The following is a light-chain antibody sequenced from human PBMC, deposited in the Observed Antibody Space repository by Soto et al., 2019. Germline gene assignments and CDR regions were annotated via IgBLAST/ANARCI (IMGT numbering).Light chain of an antibody. CDR3: ETWDSNTRV. Sequence: LVLTQSSSASASRGSSVSLTCTLSSGHSIYIIAWHQQQPGKAPRFLMKVEDSGAYSKGSGVPDRFSGSSSGADRDLTISNLQFEDEADYYCETWDSNTRVFGGGTKLTVL. J-gene: IGLJ3*02. V-gene: IGLV4-60*02. CDR1: SGHSIYI. CDR2: VEDSGAY.